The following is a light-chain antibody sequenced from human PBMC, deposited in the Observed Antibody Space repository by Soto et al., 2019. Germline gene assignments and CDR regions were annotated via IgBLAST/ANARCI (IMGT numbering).Light chain of an antibody. V-gene: IGLV2-11*01. CDR1: SSDVGGYNY. CDR2: DVS. CDR3: CSYAGSYTYVL. J-gene: IGLJ2*01. Sequence: QSVLTQPRSVSGSPGQSVTISCTGTSSDVGGYNYVSWYQRHPGKAPKLMIYDVSKRPSGVPDRFSGSKSGNTASLTISGLQADDEADYFCCSYAGSYTYVLFGGGTKLTVL.